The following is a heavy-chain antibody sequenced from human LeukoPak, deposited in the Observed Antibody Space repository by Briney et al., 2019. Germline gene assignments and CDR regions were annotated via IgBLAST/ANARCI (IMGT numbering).Heavy chain of an antibody. J-gene: IGHJ4*02. Sequence: GGPLRLSCAASGFTFSSYEMHWVRQAPGKGLEWVSYISKSGRTIYYADSVKGRFTISRDNAKNSLYLQMNSLRAEDTAVYYCAREERYCTNGVCPGAFDYWGQGTLVTVSS. D-gene: IGHD2-8*01. CDR3: AREERYCTNGVCPGAFDY. CDR2: ISKSGRTI. CDR1: GFTFSSYE. V-gene: IGHV3-48*03.